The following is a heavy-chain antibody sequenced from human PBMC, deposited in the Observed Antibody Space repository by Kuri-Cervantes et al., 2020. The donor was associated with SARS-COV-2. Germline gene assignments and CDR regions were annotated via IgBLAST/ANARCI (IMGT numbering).Heavy chain of an antibody. CDR3: ARKELEGRFYCSGMDV. CDR1: GDSVSSNSAA. Sequence: SQTLSLTCAISGDSVSSNSAAWNWIRQSPSRGLEWLGRTYYRSKWYNDYAVSVKSRITINPDTSKNQFSLQLTSVTPEDTAVYYCARKELEGRFYCSGMDVWGQGTTVTVSS. CDR2: TYYRSKWYN. D-gene: IGHD1-1*01. V-gene: IGHV6-1*01. J-gene: IGHJ6*02.